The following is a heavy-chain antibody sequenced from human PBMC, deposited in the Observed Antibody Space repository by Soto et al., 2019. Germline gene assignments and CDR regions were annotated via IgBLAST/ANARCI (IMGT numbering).Heavy chain of an antibody. Sequence: GEALEGSCEVSGDSLSSYWISWVRQMPGKGLEWMGRIDPSDSYTNYSPSFQGHVTISADKSISTAYLQWSSLKASDTAMYYCARLAGDYVGYWSQGTLVPFSS. V-gene: IGHV5-10-1*01. J-gene: IGHJ4*02. CDR2: IDPSDSYT. CDR1: GDSLSSYW. D-gene: IGHD4-17*01. CDR3: ARLAGDYVGY.